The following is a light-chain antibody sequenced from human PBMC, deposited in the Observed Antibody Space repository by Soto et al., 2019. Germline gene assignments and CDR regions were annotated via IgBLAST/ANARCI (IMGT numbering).Light chain of an antibody. J-gene: IGKJ4*02. CDR3: QQYGSSVQ. CDR1: QSVTSKY. V-gene: IGKV3-20*01. Sequence: EIVLTQSPDPLSLSPGERATLSCRASQSVTSKYLAWYQQKPGQAPRLLIHGASNRATGIPDRFSGSGSGTDFTLTISRLDPEDFALYYCQQYGSSVQFGGGTKVEIK. CDR2: GAS.